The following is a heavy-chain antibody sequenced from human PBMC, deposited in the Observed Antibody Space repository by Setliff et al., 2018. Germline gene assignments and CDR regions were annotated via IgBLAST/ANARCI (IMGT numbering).Heavy chain of an antibody. J-gene: IGHJ3*02. V-gene: IGHV5-51*01. CDR3: ARSPLDDAFDI. CDR2: IYPGDSGT. Sequence: PGESLKISCKGSGYRFTTYWIGWVRQMPGKGLQLMGIIYPGDSGTRYSPSFQGQVTISADKSINTAYLQWSSLKASDSAMYYCARSPLDDAFDIWGQGTMVTVSS. CDR1: GYRFTTYW.